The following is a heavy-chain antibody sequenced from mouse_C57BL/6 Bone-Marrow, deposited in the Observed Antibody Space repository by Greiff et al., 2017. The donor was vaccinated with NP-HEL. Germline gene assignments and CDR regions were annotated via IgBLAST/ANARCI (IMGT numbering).Heavy chain of an antibody. V-gene: IGHV1-50*01. CDR1: GYTFTSYW. CDR3: ARGGVYYYGSSPAWFAY. CDR2: IDPSDSYT. Sequence: QVQLQQPGAELVKPGASVKLSCKASGYTFTSYWMQWVKQRPGQGLEWIGEIDPSDSYTNYNQKFKGKATLTVDTSSSTAYMQLSSLTSEDSAVYYCARGGVYYYGSSPAWFAYWGQGTLVTVSA. J-gene: IGHJ3*01. D-gene: IGHD1-1*01.